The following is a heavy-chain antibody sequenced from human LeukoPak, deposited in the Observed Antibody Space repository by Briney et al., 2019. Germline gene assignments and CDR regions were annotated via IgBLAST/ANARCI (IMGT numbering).Heavy chain of an antibody. CDR3: ARDRTYCSGGSCYPGWFDP. CDR1: GFTFSSYG. Sequence: PGGSLRLSCAASGFTFSSYGMHWVRQAPGRGLEWVAVIWYDGSNKYYADSVKGRFTISRDNSKNTLYLQMNSLRAEDTAVYYCARDRTYCSGGSCYPGWFDPWGQGTLVTVSS. D-gene: IGHD2-15*01. CDR2: IWYDGSNK. J-gene: IGHJ5*02. V-gene: IGHV3-33*01.